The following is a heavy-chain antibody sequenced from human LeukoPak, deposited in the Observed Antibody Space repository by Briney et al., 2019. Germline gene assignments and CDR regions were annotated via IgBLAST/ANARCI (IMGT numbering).Heavy chain of an antibody. Sequence: GGSLRLSCAASGFTFSSYAMSWVRQAPGKGLEWVSAISGSGGSTYYADSVKGRFTISRDSSKNTLYLQMNSLRAEDTAVYYCAKYRLLRNYGMDVWGQGTTVTVSS. CDR3: AKYRLLRNYGMDV. V-gene: IGHV3-23*01. CDR2: ISGSGGST. D-gene: IGHD2-15*01. CDR1: GFTFSSYA. J-gene: IGHJ6*02.